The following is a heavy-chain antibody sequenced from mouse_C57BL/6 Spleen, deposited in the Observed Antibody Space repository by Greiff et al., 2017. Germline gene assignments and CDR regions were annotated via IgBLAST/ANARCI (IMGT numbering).Heavy chain of an antibody. CDR1: GYTFTSYW. CDR2: IDPSDSYT. CDR3: ATRRGYFDV. V-gene: IGHV1-69*01. Sequence: QVQLQQPGAELVMPGASVKLSCKASGYTFTSYWMHWVKQRPGQGLEWIGEIDPSDSYTNYNQKFKGKSTLTVDKSYSPAYMQLSSLTSEDSAVYYCATRRGYFDVWGTGTTVTVSS. J-gene: IGHJ1*03.